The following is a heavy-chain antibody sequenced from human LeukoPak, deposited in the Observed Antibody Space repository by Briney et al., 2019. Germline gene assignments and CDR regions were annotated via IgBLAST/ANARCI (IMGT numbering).Heavy chain of an antibody. CDR2: IYPGDSDT. D-gene: IGHD6-6*01. J-gene: IGHJ5*02. CDR1: GCSFTSYW. Sequence: GESLKISCKGSGCSFTSYWIGWVRQMPGKGLEWMGIIYPGDSDTRYSPSFQGKVTISSDKSISTAYLQWISLKTSDTAMYYCARTMSPTSPGLNWFDPWGQGTLVTVSS. V-gene: IGHV5-51*01. CDR3: ARTMSPTSPGLNWFDP.